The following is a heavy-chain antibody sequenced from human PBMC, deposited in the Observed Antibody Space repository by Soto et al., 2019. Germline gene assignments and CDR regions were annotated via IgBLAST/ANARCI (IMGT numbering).Heavy chain of an antibody. CDR2: VYYSGGA. CDR1: GGSISSGGYY. CDR3: TRDGDGRMTINPYYYYGMDV. D-gene: IGHD2-21*02. V-gene: IGHV4-61*08. J-gene: IGHJ6*02. Sequence: PSETLSLTCTVSGGSISSGGYYWSWIRQPPGKGLEWIGNVYYSGGAKYNPSVKRRVSISVDTSKNQFSLNLSSVTAADTAVYYCTRDGDGRMTINPYYYYGMDVWGPGITVTVSS.